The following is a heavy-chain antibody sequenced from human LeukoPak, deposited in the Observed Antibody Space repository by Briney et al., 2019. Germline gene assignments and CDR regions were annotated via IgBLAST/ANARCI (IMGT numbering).Heavy chain of an antibody. CDR2: ITGSAANT. V-gene: IGHV3-23*01. Sequence: GGSLRLSCAASGFTFSSYAMTWVRQPPGKGLEGVSSITGSAANTYYADSVTGRFTISRDNSKNTLYLQMNSLRAEDTAVYYCAKRYSGTSGLYNFDYWGQGTLVTVSS. J-gene: IGHJ4*02. CDR3: AKRYSGTSGLYNFDY. CDR1: GFTFSSYA. D-gene: IGHD1-26*01.